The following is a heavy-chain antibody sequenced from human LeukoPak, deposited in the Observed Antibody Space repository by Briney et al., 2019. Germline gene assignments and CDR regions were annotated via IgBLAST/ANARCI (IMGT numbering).Heavy chain of an antibody. V-gene: IGHV3-11*06. CDR3: ARPLRYSSGWETTCDY. CDR1: GFTFSDYY. Sequence: PGGSLRLSCAASGFTFSDYYMSWIRQAPGKGLEWVSYISSSSSYTNYADSVKGRFTISRDNARNSLYLQMNSLRAEDTAVYYCARPLRYSSGWETTCDYWGQGTLVTVSS. D-gene: IGHD6-19*01. CDR2: ISSSSSYT. J-gene: IGHJ4*02.